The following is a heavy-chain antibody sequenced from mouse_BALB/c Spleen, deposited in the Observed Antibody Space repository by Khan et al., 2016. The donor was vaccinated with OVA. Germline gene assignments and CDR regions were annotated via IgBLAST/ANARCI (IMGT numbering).Heavy chain of an antibody. CDR2: MHFSGRT. D-gene: IGHD2-4*01. Sequence: EVQLQESGPDLVEPSQSLSLTCTITGYSITSGYSWHWIRQFPGNKLEWLGYMHFSGRTNYNPSLKSRISITRDTSKNQFFLQLNSVTTEDSATYYCSIFDYDGIDHWGQGTTLTVSS. J-gene: IGHJ2*01. CDR3: SIFDYDGIDH. V-gene: IGHV3-1*02. CDR1: GYSITSGYS.